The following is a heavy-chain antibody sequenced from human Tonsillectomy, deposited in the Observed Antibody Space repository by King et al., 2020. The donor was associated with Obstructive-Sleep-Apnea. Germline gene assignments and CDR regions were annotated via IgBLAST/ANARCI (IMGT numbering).Heavy chain of an antibody. CDR2: IYYSGST. Sequence: QLQESGPGLVKPSETLSLTCTVSGGSISSSSYYWGWIRQPPGKGVGWIGSIYYSGSTYYNPSLKGRVTISVDTSKNQFSLKLSSVTAADTAVYYCASNPGIASYWGQGTLVTVSS. V-gene: IGHV4-39*01. CDR1: GGSISSSSYY. CDR3: ASNPGIASY. D-gene: IGHD6-13*01. J-gene: IGHJ4*02.